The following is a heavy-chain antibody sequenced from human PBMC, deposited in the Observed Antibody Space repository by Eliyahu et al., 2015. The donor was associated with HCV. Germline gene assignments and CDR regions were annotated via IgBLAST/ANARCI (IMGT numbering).Heavy chain of an antibody. CDR2: IKQDGSEK. CDR3: ARAHDYIWGSYRY. V-gene: IGHV3-7*01. CDR1: GFTFRSYW. J-gene: IGHJ4*02. Sequence: EVQLVESGGGLVQPGGSLXLSCAASGFTFRSYWMSWVRQAPGKGLEWVANIKQDGSEKYYVDSVKGRFTISRDNAKNSLYLQMNSLRAEDTAVYYCARAHDYIWGSYRYWGQGTLVTVSS. D-gene: IGHD3-16*02.